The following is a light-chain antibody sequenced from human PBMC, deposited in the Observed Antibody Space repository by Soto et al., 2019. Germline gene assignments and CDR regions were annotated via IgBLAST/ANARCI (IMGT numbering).Light chain of an antibody. CDR3: SSAAGNTYWV. CDR1: SSDVGAHDY. CDR2: EVT. Sequence: QSALTQPPSASGSPGQSVTISCTGTSSDVGAHDYVSWYQKHPAKAPRLIIYEVTKRPSGVPDRFSGSKSGNTASLSVSGLHAEDEGDYYCSSAAGNTYWVFGGGSKLTVL. V-gene: IGLV2-8*01. J-gene: IGLJ3*02.